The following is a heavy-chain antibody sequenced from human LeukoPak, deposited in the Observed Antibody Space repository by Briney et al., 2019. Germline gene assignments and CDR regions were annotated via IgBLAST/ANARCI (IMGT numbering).Heavy chain of an antibody. V-gene: IGHV4-61*02. CDR2: IYTSGST. D-gene: IGHD2-2*01. CDR1: GGSISSGGYY. Sequence: SETLSLTCTVSGGSISSGGYYWTWIRQPAGKGLEWIGRIYTSGSTNYNPSLKSRVTISVDTSKNQFSLKLSSVTAADTAVYYSARDRTVVPAAILDYFYYYMDVWGKGTTVTVSS. CDR3: ARDRTVVPAAILDYFYYYMDV. J-gene: IGHJ6*03.